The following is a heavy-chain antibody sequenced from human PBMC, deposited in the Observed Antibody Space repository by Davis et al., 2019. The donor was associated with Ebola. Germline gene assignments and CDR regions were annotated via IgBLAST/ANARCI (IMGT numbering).Heavy chain of an antibody. D-gene: IGHD4-11*01. J-gene: IGHJ4*02. V-gene: IGHV4-34*01. CDR2: INHSGST. Sequence: SETLSLTCAVYGGSFSGYYWSWIRQPPGKGLEWIGEINHSGSTNYNPSLKSRVTISVDTSKNQFSLKLSSVTAADTAVYYCARTPHYTSYGSYFDYWGQGALVTVSS. CDR1: GGSFSGYY. CDR3: ARTPHYTSYGSYFDY.